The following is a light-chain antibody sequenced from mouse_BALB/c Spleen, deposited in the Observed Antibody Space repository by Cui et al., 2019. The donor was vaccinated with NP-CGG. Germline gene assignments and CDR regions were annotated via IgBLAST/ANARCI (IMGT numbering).Light chain of an antibody. CDR3: VLWYSNHWV. CDR1: TGAVTTSNY. V-gene: IGLV1*01. Sequence: QAVVTQESALTTLTGETVTLTCRSSTGAVTTSNYANWVQEKPDHLFTGLIGGTNNRAPGVPARFSGSLIGDKAALTITGAQTEDEAIYFCVLWYSNHWVFGGGTKLTVL. CDR2: GTN. J-gene: IGLJ1*01.